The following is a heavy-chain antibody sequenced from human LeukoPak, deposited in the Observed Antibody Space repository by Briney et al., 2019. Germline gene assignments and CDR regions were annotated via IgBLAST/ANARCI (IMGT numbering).Heavy chain of an antibody. J-gene: IGHJ4*02. CDR3: AKVAYNWISYGPFDY. CDR2: IRYDGSNK. Sequence: GGSLRLSCAASGFTFSSYGMHWVRQAPGKGLEWVAFIRYDGSNKYYADSVKGRFTISRDNSKNTLYLQMNSLRAEDTAVYYCAKVAYNWISYGPFDYWGQGTLVTVSS. D-gene: IGHD1-20*01. CDR1: GFTFSSYG. V-gene: IGHV3-30*02.